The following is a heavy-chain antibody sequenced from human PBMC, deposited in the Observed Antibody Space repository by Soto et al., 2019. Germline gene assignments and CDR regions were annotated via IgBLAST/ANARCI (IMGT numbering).Heavy chain of an antibody. Sequence: EVQLLESGGGLVQPGGSLRLSCAASGFTFSSYAMIWVRQAPGKGLEWVAAISGCGGSTYYADSVKGRFTISRGNSKNTRYLQMNILGDADTAVYYCEKARCSTILDGMDAWGQGTTGTRSS. J-gene: IGHJ6*02. D-gene: IGHD2-2*01. CDR2: ISGCGGST. V-gene: IGHV3-23*01. CDR1: GFTFSSYA. CDR3: EKARCSTILDGMDA.